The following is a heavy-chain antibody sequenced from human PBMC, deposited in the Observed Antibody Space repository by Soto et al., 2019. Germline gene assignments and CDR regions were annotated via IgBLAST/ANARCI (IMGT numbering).Heavy chain of an antibody. CDR1: SGSITSGSYH. J-gene: IGHJ4*02. CDR3: ARSHAPRYTRGNNDFDL. D-gene: IGHD6-19*01. CDR2: INYSGST. Sequence: SETLSLTCTVSSGSITSGSYHWGWIRQPPGKGLEWIGTINYSGSTYYNPSLKRRVTIVVETSKKQFFLNVTSVHAADTSVYYCARSHAPRYTRGNNDFDLWGQGTLVTVSS. V-gene: IGHV4-39*01.